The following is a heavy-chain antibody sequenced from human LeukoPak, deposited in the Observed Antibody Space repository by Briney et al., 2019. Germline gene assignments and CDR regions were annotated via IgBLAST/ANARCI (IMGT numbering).Heavy chain of an antibody. CDR2: IWYDGSNK. V-gene: IGHV3-33*01. J-gene: IGHJ4*02. D-gene: IGHD6-13*01. CDR1: GFTFSSYG. CDR3: ARSMLEGIAAAGSDY. Sequence: GGSLRLSCAASGFTFSSYGMHWVRQAPDKGLEWVAVIWYDGSNKYYADSVKGRFTISRDNSKNTLYLQMNSLRAEDTAVYYCARSMLEGIAAAGSDYWGQGTLVTVSS.